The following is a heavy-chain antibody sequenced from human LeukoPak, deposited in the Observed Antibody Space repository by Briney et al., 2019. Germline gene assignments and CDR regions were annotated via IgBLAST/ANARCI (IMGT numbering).Heavy chain of an antibody. CDR1: GGSVSSGGYF. J-gene: IGHJ4*02. CDR3: ARGPPTDYYDSSGFYYVFDY. Sequence: PSETLSLTCTVSGGSVSSGGYFWSWIRQPPGKGLEWIGYIYYSGSTNYNPSLKSRVTISVDTSKNQFSLKLSSVTAADTAVYFCARGPPTDYYDSSGFYYVFDYWGQGTLVTVSS. D-gene: IGHD3-22*01. CDR2: IYYSGST. V-gene: IGHV4-61*08.